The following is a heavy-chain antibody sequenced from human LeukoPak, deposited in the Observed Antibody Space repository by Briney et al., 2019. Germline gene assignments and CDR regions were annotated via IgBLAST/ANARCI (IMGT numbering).Heavy chain of an antibody. Sequence: PGGSLRLSCAASGFIFSSYGMIWVRQAPGKGPEWVSVIYSGGSTYYADSVKGRFTISRGNSKNTLYLQMNSLRAEDTAVYYCARGRGSGSSRAFDIWGQGTMVTVSS. J-gene: IGHJ3*02. CDR1: GFIFSSYG. CDR3: ARGRGSGSSRAFDI. D-gene: IGHD3-10*01. CDR2: IYSGGST. V-gene: IGHV3-53*01.